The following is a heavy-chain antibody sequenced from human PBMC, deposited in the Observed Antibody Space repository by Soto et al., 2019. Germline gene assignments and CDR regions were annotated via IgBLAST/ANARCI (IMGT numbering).Heavy chain of an antibody. D-gene: IGHD3-3*01. CDR3: ARGWVEGLSRQPPTDY. CDR2: IDSYGSAT. Sequence: GGSLRLSCAASGFTFSRYWMHWVRQAPGKGLVWVSRIDSYGSATSQVDSVEGRFTISRDNAKNTPYLQMNSLRAEDTAVYYCARGWVEGLSRQPPTDYRGQGTLVTV. V-gene: IGHV3-74*01. CDR1: GFTFSRYW. J-gene: IGHJ4*02.